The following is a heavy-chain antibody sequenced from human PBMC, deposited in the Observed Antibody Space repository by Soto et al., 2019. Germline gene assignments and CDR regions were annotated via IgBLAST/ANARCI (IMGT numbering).Heavy chain of an antibody. Sequence: EVQLVESGGGLIQPGGSLRLSCTASGFAISSNYMTWVRQAPGKGLEWVSLLYSGGSKYYADSVKGRFTISRDSSKNTLFLQMDSLRAEDTAVYFCASRKVPAAVWWDGAFDIWGHGTTVDVSS. CDR1: GFAISSNY. D-gene: IGHD2-2*01. J-gene: IGHJ3*02. V-gene: IGHV3-53*01. CDR3: ASRKVPAAVWWDGAFDI. CDR2: LYSGGSK.